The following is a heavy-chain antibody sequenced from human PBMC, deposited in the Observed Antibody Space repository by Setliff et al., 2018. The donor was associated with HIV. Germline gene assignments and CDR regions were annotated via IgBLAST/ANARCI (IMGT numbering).Heavy chain of an antibody. J-gene: IGHJ4*02. CDR3: ARHSGLGGYYSPFDY. CDR1: GGSIKSSSDY. Sequence: SSETLSLTCTVSGGSIKSSSDYCGWIRQPPGKGLEWIGTTYYSRSTYYNPSLKSRVTISVDTSKNQFSLKLSSVTDADTTVYYCARHSGLGGYYSPFDYWGPGTLVTVSS. D-gene: IGHD3-22*01. CDR2: TYYSRST. V-gene: IGHV4-39*01.